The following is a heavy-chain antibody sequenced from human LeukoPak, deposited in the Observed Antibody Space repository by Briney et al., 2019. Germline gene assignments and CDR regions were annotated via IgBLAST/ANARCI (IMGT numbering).Heavy chain of an antibody. J-gene: IGHJ4*02. CDR1: GGSISSYY. D-gene: IGHD3-3*01. CDR2: IYYSGST. CDR3: ARMREDDFWSGYYTYYFDY. Sequence: PSETLSLTCTVSGGSISSYYWSWIRQPPGKGLEWIGYIYYSGSTNYNPSLKSRVTISVDTSKNQFSLKLSSVTAADTAVYYCARMREDDFWSGYYTYYFDYWGQGTLVTVSS. V-gene: IGHV4-59*01.